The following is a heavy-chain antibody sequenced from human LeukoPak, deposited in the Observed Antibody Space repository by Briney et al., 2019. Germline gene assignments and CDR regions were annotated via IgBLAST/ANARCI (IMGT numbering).Heavy chain of an antibody. CDR1: GGSFSGYY. CDR2: INHSGST. V-gene: IGHV4-34*01. D-gene: IGHD2-2*01. Sequence: SETLSLTCAVYGGSFSGYYWSWIRQPPGKGLEWIGEINHSGSTNYNPSLKSRVTISVDTSKNQFSLKLSSVTAADTAVYYCARGIIVVVPAAMGAYWFDPWGQGTLVTVSS. CDR3: ARGIIVVVPAAMGAYWFDP. J-gene: IGHJ5*02.